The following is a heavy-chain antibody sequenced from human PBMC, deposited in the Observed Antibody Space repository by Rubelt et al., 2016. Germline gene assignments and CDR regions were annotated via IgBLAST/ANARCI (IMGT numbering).Heavy chain of an antibody. V-gene: IGHV1-3*01. CDR3: AKDGVDLNFDY. J-gene: IGHJ4*02. CDR1: GYTFTSYA. CDR2: INAGNGNT. Sequence: QVQLVQSGAEVKKPGASVKVSCKASGYTFTSYAMHWVRQAPGQRLEWMGWINAGNGNTKYSQKFQGRVTITADKSTSTAYMELSSLRSEDTAVYYCAKDGVDLNFDYWGQGTLVTVSS. D-gene: IGHD3-3*01.